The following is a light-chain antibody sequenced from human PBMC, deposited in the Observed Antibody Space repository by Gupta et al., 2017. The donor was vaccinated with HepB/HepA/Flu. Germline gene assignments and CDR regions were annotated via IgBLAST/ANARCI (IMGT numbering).Light chain of an antibody. J-gene: IGKJ4*01. CDR2: DAS. CDR1: QDIANY. V-gene: IGKV1-33*01. Sequence: DIQMTQSPSSLSPSVGDRVTITCQASQDIANYLKWYQQKPGKAPKLLIYDASGVKTGVRSRCSGSGSGTDITIIISSLQPEDIATYYCQQSDVFGSGTKVEIK. CDR3: QQSDV.